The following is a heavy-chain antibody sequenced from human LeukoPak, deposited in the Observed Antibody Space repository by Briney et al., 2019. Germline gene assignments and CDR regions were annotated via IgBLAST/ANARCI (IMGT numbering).Heavy chain of an antibody. V-gene: IGHV1-2*02. CDR1: GYTFTGYY. D-gene: IGHD2-2*01. Sequence: ASVKVSCKASGYTFTGYYMHWVRQAPGQGLEWMVWINPNSGGTNYAQKFQGRVTMTRDTSISTAYMELSRLRSDDTAVYYCARDLRFNCSSTSCYPELGYWGQGTLVTVSS. J-gene: IGHJ4*02. CDR2: INPNSGGT. CDR3: ARDLRFNCSSTSCYPELGY.